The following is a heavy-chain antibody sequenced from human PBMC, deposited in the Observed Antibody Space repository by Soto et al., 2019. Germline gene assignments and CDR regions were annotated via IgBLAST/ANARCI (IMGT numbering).Heavy chain of an antibody. V-gene: IGHV1-18*01. D-gene: IGHD3-22*01. J-gene: IGHJ5*02. CDR1: GYSFTSYG. CDR3: AREDLYDSSGYYLNWFDP. Sequence: GASVKVSCEASGYSFTSYGISWVRQAPGQGLEWMGWISAYNGNTNYAQKLQGRVTMTTDTSTSTAYMELRSLRSDDTAVYYCAREDLYDSSGYYLNWFDPWGQGTLVTVSS. CDR2: ISAYNGNT.